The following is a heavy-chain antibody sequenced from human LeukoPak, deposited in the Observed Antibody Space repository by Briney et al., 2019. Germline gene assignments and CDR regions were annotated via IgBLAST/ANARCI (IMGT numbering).Heavy chain of an antibody. CDR3: ARINYYGSGSYQNWFDP. D-gene: IGHD3-10*01. Sequence: SETLSLTCTVSGGSISSSSYYWGWIRQPPGKGLGWIGSMYYSGSTYYNPSLKSRVAISVDTSKNPFSLKLSSATAADTAVYYCARINYYGSGSYQNWFDPWGQGTLVTVSS. CDR1: GGSISSSSYY. V-gene: IGHV4-39*07. J-gene: IGHJ5*02. CDR2: MYYSGST.